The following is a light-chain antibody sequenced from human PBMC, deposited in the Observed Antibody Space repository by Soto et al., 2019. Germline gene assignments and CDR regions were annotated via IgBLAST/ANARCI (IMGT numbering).Light chain of an antibody. CDR1: QSVSSNY. J-gene: IGKJ4*01. V-gene: IGKV3-20*01. Sequence: EVGLTQSPCTLSLSPGERATLSCRATQSVSSNYLAWYQQKPGQAPKVLIYRASSRATGIPDRFSGSGSGTDFTLTISRLEPEDFAVYYCQQYGSSPLTFGGGTKVAIK. CDR3: QQYGSSPLT. CDR2: RAS.